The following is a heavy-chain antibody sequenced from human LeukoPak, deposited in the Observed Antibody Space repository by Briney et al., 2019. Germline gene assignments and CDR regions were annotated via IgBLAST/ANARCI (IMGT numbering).Heavy chain of an antibody. CDR2: IYWDDDK. CDR3: AHRVRGYSYGYWPYYFDY. CDR1: GFSLSTSGVG. J-gene: IGHJ4*02. V-gene: IGHV2-5*02. D-gene: IGHD5-18*01. Sequence: SGPTLVKPTQTLTLTCTFSGFSLSTSGVGVGWILQPPGKALEWLALIYWDDDKRYSPSLKSRLTITKDTSKNQVVLTMTNMDPVDTATYYCAHRVRGYSYGYWPYYFDYWGQGTLVTVSS.